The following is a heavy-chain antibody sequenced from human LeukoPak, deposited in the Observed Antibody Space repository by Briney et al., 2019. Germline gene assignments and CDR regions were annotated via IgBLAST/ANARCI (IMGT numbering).Heavy chain of an antibody. CDR2: INHSGST. V-gene: IGHV4-34*01. CDR3: ASRLRLSKYMDV. Sequence: SETLSLTCAVYGGSFSGYYWSWIRQPPGKGLEWIGEINHSGSTNYNPSLKSRVTISVDTSKNQFSLKLSSVTAADTAVYYCASRLRLSKYMDVWGKGTTVTVSS. J-gene: IGHJ6*03. CDR1: GGSFSGYY. D-gene: IGHD4/OR15-4a*01.